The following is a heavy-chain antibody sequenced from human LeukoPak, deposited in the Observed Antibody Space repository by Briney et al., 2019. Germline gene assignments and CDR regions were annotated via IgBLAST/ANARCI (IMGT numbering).Heavy chain of an antibody. Sequence: PGGSLRLSCAASGFTFSDHYMGWVRQAPGKGLEWVGRTRNKANSYTTEYAASVKGRFTISRDDSKNSLYLQMNSLKTEDTAVYYCARVAAMVGFDYWGQGTLVTVSS. V-gene: IGHV3-72*01. CDR2: TRNKANSYTT. D-gene: IGHD5-18*01. J-gene: IGHJ4*02. CDR1: GFTFSDHY. CDR3: ARVAAMVGFDY.